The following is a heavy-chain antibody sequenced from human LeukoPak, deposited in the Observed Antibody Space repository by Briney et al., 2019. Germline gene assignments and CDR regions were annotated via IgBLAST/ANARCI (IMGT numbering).Heavy chain of an antibody. D-gene: IGHD2-21*01. J-gene: IGHJ4*02. CDR1: GFTSSTYA. CDR2: LSGSGATI. Sequence: GGSLRLSCAASGFTSSTYATHWLRQAPGKVLEHVSALSGSGATIYYANSVKGRFTISRDNSRNTLYLQMGSLRAEDMAVYYCARGEVGISPYWGQGTLVTVSS. V-gene: IGHV3-64*01. CDR3: ARGEVGISPY.